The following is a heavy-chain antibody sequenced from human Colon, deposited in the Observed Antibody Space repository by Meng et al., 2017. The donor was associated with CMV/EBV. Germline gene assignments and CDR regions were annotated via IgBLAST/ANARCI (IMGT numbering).Heavy chain of an antibody. V-gene: IGHV3-20*04. CDR3: AKGEGRPWELPDS. CDR1: GFNFDDYG. Sequence: GESLKISCIASGFNFDDYGMNWVRQVPGKGPEWVAGVNWKGSSTTYADSVKGRFTISRDNAKKLLFLQMNSLRDEDTALYYCAKGEGRPWELPDSWGQGTLVTVSS. J-gene: IGHJ4*02. D-gene: IGHD1-26*01. CDR2: VNWKGSST.